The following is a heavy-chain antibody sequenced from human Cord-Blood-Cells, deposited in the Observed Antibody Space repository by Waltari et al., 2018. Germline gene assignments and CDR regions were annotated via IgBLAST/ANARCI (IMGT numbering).Heavy chain of an antibody. J-gene: IGHJ3*02. CDR3: ARGRAADAFDI. V-gene: IGHV3-21*01. CDR1: GFTFESCS. D-gene: IGHD6-13*01. CDR2: ISSRSSYI. Sequence: EVQLVESGGGLVTPGGSLRLSCAASGFTFESCSMTCVRQAPGKGVEWVASISSRSSYIYYADSVKGRFTISRDNAKNSLYLQMNSLRAEDTAVYYCARGRAADAFDIWGQGTMVTVSS.